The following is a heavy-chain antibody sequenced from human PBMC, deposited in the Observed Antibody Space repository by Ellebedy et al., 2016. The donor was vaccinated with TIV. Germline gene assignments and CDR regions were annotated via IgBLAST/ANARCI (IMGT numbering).Heavy chain of an antibody. D-gene: IGHD4-11*01. J-gene: IGHJ6*02. CDR1: GGTFSNYA. V-gene: IGHV1-69*04. CDR2: IIPIVGLT. Sequence: ASVKVSCKASGGTFSNYAFSWVRQAPGQGLEWLGRIIPIVGLTNYAQKFQGRLTITADTATSTAYMDLSSLRSEDTAVYYCAADVEVPYSGYGMDVWGQGTTVIVSS. CDR3: AADVEVPYSGYGMDV.